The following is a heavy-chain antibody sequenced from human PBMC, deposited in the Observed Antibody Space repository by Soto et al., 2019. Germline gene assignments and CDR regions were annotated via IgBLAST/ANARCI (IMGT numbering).Heavy chain of an antibody. CDR2: IYYSGST. CDR3: AIGTVTTQSGRVNYFDY. CDR1: GGSISSSSYY. D-gene: IGHD4-17*01. Sequence: SETLSLTCTVSGGSISSSSYYWGWIRQPPGKGLEWIGSIYYSGSTYYNPSLKSRVTISVDTSKNQFSLKLSSVTAADTAVYYCAIGTVTTQSGRVNYFDYWGQGTLVTVSS. V-gene: IGHV4-39*01. J-gene: IGHJ4*02.